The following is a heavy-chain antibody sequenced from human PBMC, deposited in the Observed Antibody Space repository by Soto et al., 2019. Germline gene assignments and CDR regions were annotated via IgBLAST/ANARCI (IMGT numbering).Heavy chain of an antibody. CDR2: IYYSGST. V-gene: IGHV4-31*03. CDR3: ARASRHDAFDI. CDR1: GGSISSGGYY. Sequence: SETLSLTCTVSGGSISSGGYYWSWIRQHPGKGLEWIGYIYYSGSTYYNPSLKSRVTISVDTSKKQFSLKLSSMTAADTAVYYCARASRHDAFDIWGQGTMVTVSS. J-gene: IGHJ3*02.